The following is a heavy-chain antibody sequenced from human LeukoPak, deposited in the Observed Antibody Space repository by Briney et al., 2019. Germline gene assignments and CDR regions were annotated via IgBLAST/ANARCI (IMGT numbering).Heavy chain of an antibody. CDR1: GFTFSSYA. D-gene: IGHD1-7*01. J-gene: IGHJ4*02. CDR2: ISGSGGDT. Sequence: GGSLRLSCAASGFTFSSYAMSWVRQAPGRGLEWVSTISGSGGDTYDAESVKDRFTISRDNSKNTLYLQLNSLRAEDTAVYYCAKVMWNYLSYFDYWGKGTLVTVSS. CDR3: AKVMWNYLSYFDY. V-gene: IGHV3-23*01.